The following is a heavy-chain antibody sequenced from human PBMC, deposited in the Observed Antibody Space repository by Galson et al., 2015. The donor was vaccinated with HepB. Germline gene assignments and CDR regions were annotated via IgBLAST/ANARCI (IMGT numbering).Heavy chain of an antibody. D-gene: IGHD6-6*01. CDR2: ISYDGSNK. V-gene: IGHV3-30*03. CDR1: GFTFSSYG. CDR3: ARAAYSSSSRRFDP. Sequence: SLRLSCAASGFTFSSYGMHWVRQAPGKGLEWVAVISYDGSNKYYADSVKGRFTISRDNSKNTLYLQMNSLRAEDTAVYYCARAAYSSSSRRFDPWGQGTLVTVSS. J-gene: IGHJ5*02.